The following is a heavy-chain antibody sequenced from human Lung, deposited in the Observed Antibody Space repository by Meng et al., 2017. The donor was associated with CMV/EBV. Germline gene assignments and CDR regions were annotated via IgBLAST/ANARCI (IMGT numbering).Heavy chain of an antibody. CDR3: ARVLFMGSYYFDY. CDR1: GFTFSSYS. V-gene: IGHV3-21*01. D-gene: IGHD3-10*01. Sequence: GESLKISCAASGFTFSSYSMNWVRQAPGKGLEWVSSISSSSSYIYYADSVKGRFTISRDNAKNSLYLQMNSLRAEDTAVYYCARVLFMGSYYFDYWGQGTLVTASS. J-gene: IGHJ4*02. CDR2: ISSSSSYI.